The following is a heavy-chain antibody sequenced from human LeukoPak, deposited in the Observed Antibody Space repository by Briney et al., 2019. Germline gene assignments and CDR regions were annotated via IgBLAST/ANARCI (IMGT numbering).Heavy chain of an antibody. Sequence: GGSLRLSCAASGFSFSTYAMSWVRLAPGRGPEGVSAINSNGGTTYYPDPVKGRFTISRDNSKNTVDLQMNTLSADDTAVYYCAKESPYASGRTYYFDYWGQGTLLTVSS. CDR3: AKESPYASGRTYYFDY. CDR2: INSNGGTT. D-gene: IGHD3-10*01. V-gene: IGHV3-23*01. J-gene: IGHJ4*02. CDR1: GFSFSTYA.